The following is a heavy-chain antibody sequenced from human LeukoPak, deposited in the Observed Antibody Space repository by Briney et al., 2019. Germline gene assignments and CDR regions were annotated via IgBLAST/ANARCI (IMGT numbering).Heavy chain of an antibody. CDR1: GGSISSYY. CDR2: IYYSGST. V-gene: IGHV4-59*08. D-gene: IGHD6-6*01. Sequence: SETLSLTCTVSGGSISSYYWSWIRQPPGKGLEWIGYIYYSGSTNYNPSLKSRVTISVDTSKSQFSLKVSSVTAADTAIYYCARHTYARPFDSWGQGTPVTVSS. CDR3: ARHTYARPFDS. J-gene: IGHJ4*02.